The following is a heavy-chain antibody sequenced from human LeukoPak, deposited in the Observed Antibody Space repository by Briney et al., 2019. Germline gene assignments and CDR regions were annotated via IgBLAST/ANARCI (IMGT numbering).Heavy chain of an antibody. J-gene: IGHJ6*02. Sequence: SETLSLTCTVSGASISSYYWSWIRQPPGKGLEWIAYVYYSGDTNYNPSLKSRVTISVDTSKNQFSLKLTSVTAADTAVYFCARLDFWSGYPYYYGVDVWGQGTTVTVSS. CDR2: VYYSGDT. CDR1: GASISSYY. D-gene: IGHD3-3*01. V-gene: IGHV4-59*08. CDR3: ARLDFWSGYPYYYGVDV.